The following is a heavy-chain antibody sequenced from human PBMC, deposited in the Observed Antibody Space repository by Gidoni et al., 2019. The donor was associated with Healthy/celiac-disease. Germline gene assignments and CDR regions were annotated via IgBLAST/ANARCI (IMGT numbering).Heavy chain of an antibody. CDR3: AREDRRDGYNYFDY. D-gene: IGHD5-12*01. J-gene: IGHJ4*02. CDR1: GFTFSSYS. V-gene: IGHV3-21*01. Sequence: EVQLVESGGGLVKPGGSLRLSCAASGFTFSSYSMNWVRQAPGKGLEWVSSISSSRSYIYYADSVKGRFTISRDNAKNSLYLQMNSLRAEDTAVYYCAREDRRDGYNYFDYWGQGTLVTVSS. CDR2: ISSSRSYI.